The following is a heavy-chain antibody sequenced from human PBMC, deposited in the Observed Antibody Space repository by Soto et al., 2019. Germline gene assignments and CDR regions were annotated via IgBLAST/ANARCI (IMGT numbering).Heavy chain of an antibody. Sequence: WGSLRLSCAASGFTVSSTYMSWVRQAPWKGLEWVSVIYSGGSTYYADAVKGRFTVSRDNANNSLHLEMSSLKTEDTALYYCARGRGALTVVSNWFDPWGQGTLVTVSS. J-gene: IGHJ5*02. CDR2: IYSGGST. V-gene: IGHV3-53*05. D-gene: IGHD2-15*01. CDR1: GFTVSSTY. CDR3: ARGRGALTVVSNWFDP.